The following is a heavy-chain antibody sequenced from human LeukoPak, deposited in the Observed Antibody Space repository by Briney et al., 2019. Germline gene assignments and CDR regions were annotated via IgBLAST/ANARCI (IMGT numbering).Heavy chain of an antibody. J-gene: IGHJ6*03. D-gene: IGHD3-22*01. Sequence: ASVKVSCKASGGTFSSYAISWVRQAPGQGLEWMGGIIPIFGTANYAQKFQGRVTITTDESTSTAYMELSSLRSEDTAVYYCALDSSGYYYYYYYYMDVWGKGTTVTVSS. CDR3: ALDSSGYYYYYYYYMDV. CDR2: IIPIFGTA. CDR1: GGTFSSYA. V-gene: IGHV1-69*05.